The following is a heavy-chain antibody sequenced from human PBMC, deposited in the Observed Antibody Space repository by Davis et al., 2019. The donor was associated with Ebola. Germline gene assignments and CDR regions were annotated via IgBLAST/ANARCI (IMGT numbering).Heavy chain of an antibody. CDR2: IYFSGYT. J-gene: IGHJ4*02. Sequence: MPSETLSLTCTVSGGSISSYFWSWIRQPPGKGLEWIGYIYFSGYTHYNPSVKSRVTISVDTSKNQLYLKLSSVTAADTAVYYCARGPPSIAARVFDYWGQGTLVTVSS. CDR3: ARGPPSIAARVFDY. CDR1: GGSISSYF. V-gene: IGHV4-59*01. D-gene: IGHD6-6*01.